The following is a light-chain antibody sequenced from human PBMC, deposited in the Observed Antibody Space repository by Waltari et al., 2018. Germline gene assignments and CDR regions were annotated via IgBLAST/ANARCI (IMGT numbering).Light chain of an antibody. Sequence: DVDMTQSPSSLSASIGDRITITCRASQSIIHYLNWYQQKQGTAPRLLITGASSLRGGVPSRFSGSGSGTDFSLTISSLQPEDFATYYCQQTFSSPYTFGQGTNLDI. V-gene: IGKV1-39*01. J-gene: IGKJ2*01. CDR1: QSIIHY. CDR2: GAS. CDR3: QQTFSSPYT.